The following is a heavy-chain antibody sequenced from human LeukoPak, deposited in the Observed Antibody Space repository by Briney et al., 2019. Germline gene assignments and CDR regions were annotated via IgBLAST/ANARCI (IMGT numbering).Heavy chain of an antibody. CDR2: ISSSSSYI. V-gene: IGHV3-21*01. CDR3: AKEPREWELPDS. J-gene: IGHJ4*02. CDR1: GFTFSSYS. Sequence: GGSLRLSCAASGFTFSSYSMNWVRQAPGKGLEWVSSISSSSSYIYYADSVKGRFTISRDNSKNTLYLQMNSLRPEDTAVYYCAKEPREWELPDSWGQRTLVTVSS. D-gene: IGHD1-26*01.